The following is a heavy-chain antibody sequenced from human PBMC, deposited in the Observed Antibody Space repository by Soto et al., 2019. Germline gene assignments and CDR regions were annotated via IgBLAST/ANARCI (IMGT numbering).Heavy chain of an antibody. J-gene: IGHJ4*02. Sequence: PSETLSLTCSVSGVSISSYFWSWIRQAPGRGLEWIGYTYHRGSTNYSPSLKSRVAISLDTSENQFSLKVNSVTAADTAVYYCARNAYFDSWGQGTLVPASP. V-gene: IGHV4-59*01. CDR3: ARNAYFDS. CDR1: GVSISSYF. CDR2: TYHRGST.